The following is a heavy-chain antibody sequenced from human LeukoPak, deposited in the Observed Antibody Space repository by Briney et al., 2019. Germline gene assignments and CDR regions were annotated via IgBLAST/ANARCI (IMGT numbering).Heavy chain of an antibody. CDR1: GYSFSNYY. Sequence: ASVKVSCKASGYSFSNYYMHWVRQAPGQGLEWMGMIDPSGGTTNYAQKFQDRVTMTRDTSTRTVYMALSNLRSEDTAVYYCARASLDIMVNYWGQGTLVTVSS. V-gene: IGHV1-46*01. CDR2: IDPSGGTT. J-gene: IGHJ4*02. D-gene: IGHD2-8*01. CDR3: ARASLDIMVNY.